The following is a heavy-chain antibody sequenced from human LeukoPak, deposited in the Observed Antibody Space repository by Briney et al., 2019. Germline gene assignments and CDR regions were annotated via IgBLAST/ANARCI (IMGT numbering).Heavy chain of an antibody. CDR1: GYTFTSYG. V-gene: IGHV1-18*01. D-gene: IGHD5-18*01. Sequence: ASVKVSCKASGYTFTSYGISWVRQAPGQGLEWMGWISAYNGNTNYAQKLQGRVTMTTDTSTSTAYMELRGLRSDDTAVYYCARSHVDTAMAHFDYWGQGTLVTVSS. CDR2: ISAYNGNT. CDR3: ARSHVDTAMAHFDY. J-gene: IGHJ4*02.